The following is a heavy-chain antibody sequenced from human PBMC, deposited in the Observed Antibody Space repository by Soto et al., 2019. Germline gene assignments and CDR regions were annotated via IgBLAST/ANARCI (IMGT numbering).Heavy chain of an antibody. CDR2: VSTNDDRT. D-gene: IGHD3-22*01. Sequence: SVTGSCNTAGYIFTAYGLAWLRQAPVQRPEWMGWVSTNDDRTNYAQKFQGRVTMTTDRSTTTTSMELRSLRPDDTAVYYCARELNTESSAYYSFAFWGQGTLVTVSS. CDR1: GYIFTAYG. J-gene: IGHJ4*02. V-gene: IGHV1-18*01. CDR3: ARELNTESSAYYSFAF.